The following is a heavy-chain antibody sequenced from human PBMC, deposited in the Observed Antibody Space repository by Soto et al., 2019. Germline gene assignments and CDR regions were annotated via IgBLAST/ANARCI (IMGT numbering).Heavy chain of an antibody. CDR1: GYTFTEYY. CDR3: ARVAPYSTRWYYFDY. J-gene: IGHJ4*02. Sequence: ASVKVSCKASGYTFTEYYMHSLRQATGQGLEWMGWINPNSGGTNYAQKFQGWVTVTRDTSISTAYMELSRLKSDDTAVYYCARVAPYSTRWYYFDYWGQGTLVTVSS. D-gene: IGHD6-13*01. V-gene: IGHV1-2*04. CDR2: INPNSGGT.